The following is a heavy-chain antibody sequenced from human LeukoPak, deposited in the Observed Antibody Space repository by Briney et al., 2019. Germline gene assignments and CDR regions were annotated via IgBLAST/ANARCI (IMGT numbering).Heavy chain of an antibody. CDR2: INPDSGGT. D-gene: IGHD3-16*02. CDR3: AGGEMITFGGVIVISTFDI. Sequence: ASVKVSCKASGYTFTGYYMHWVRQAPGQGLEWMGYINPDSGGTNYAQEFQGTVTMTRDTSISTAYMELNRLRSDDTAVYYCAGGEMITFGGVIVISTFDIWGQGTMVTVS. V-gene: IGHV1-2*02. J-gene: IGHJ3*02. CDR1: GYTFTGYY.